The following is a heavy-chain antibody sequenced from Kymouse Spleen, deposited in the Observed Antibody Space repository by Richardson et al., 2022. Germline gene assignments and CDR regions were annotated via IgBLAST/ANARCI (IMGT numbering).Heavy chain of an antibody. CDR1: GFTFSNAW. CDR3: TTQDSSGWDVTFDY. Sequence: EVQLVESGGGLVKPGGSLRLSCAASGFTFSNAWMSWVRQAPGKGLEWVGRIKSKTDGGTTDYAAPVKGRFTISRDDSKNTLYLQMNSLKTEDTAVYYCTTQDSSGWDVTFDYWGQGTLVTVSS. D-gene: IGHD6-19*01. V-gene: IGHV3-15*01. J-gene: IGHJ4*02. CDR2: IKSKTDGGTT.